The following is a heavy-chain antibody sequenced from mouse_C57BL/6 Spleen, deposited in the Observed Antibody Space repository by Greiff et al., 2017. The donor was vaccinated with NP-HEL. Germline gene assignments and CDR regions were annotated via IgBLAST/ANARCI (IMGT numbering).Heavy chain of an antibody. CDR2: INPNNGGT. J-gene: IGHJ2*01. V-gene: IGHV1-26*01. D-gene: IGHD2-3*01. CDR3: ARERDDDGYYPDY. Sequence: VQLQQSGPELVKPGASVKISCKASGYTFTDYYMNWVKQSHGKSLEWIGDINPNNGGTSYNQKFKGKATLTVDKSSSTAYMELRSLTSEDSAVYYCARERDDDGYYPDYWGQGTTLTVSS. CDR1: GYTFTDYY.